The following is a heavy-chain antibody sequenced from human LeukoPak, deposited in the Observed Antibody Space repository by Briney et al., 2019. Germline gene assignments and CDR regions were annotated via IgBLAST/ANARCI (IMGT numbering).Heavy chain of an antibody. Sequence: PSETLSLTXTVSGGSIGSYYWSWIRQTAGKGLEWIGRSYTSGSPNYNPSLKGRVTMSVDTSKNQFSLKLSSVTAADTAVYYCARSGGSGFQLDNWGQGTLVTVSS. CDR2: SYTSGSP. D-gene: IGHD3-16*01. J-gene: IGHJ4*02. V-gene: IGHV4-4*07. CDR1: GGSIGSYY. CDR3: ARSGGSGFQLDN.